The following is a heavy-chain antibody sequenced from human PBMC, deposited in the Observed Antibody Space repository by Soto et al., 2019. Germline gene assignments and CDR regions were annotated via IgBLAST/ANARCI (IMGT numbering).Heavy chain of an antibody. CDR3: ASRPRNSGSYYGMDV. J-gene: IGHJ6*02. V-gene: IGHV1-69*13. CDR1: GVTFSSYA. Sequence: GASVKVSCKASGVTFSSYAISWVRQAPGQGLEWMGGIIPIFGTANYAQKFQGRVTITADESTSTAYMELSSLRSEDTAVYYCASRPRNSGSYYGMDVWGQGTTVTVSS. D-gene: IGHD1-26*01. CDR2: IIPIFGTA.